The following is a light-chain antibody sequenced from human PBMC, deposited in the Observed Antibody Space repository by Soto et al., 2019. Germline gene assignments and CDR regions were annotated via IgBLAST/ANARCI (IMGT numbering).Light chain of an antibody. Sequence: LTRPSSVSGSPGQSISISCTVTSSDVGGYNYVSWYQQHPGKAPKLMIYEVSNRPSGVSNRFSGSKSGNTASLTISGLQAEDEADYYCDSYTSSSSYVFGTGTKVTVL. CDR3: DSYTSSSSYV. J-gene: IGLJ1*01. CDR2: EVS. CDR1: SSDVGGYNY. V-gene: IGLV2-14*01.